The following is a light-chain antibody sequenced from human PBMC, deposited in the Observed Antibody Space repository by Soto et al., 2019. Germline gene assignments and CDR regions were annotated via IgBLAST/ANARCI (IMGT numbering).Light chain of an antibody. CDR3: QQYGGSPPIT. CDR2: GAS. Sequence: EIVLTQSPGTLSLSPGERATLSCRASQSVSSTYLAWYQQKPGQAPRLRIYGASTRATGISDRFSGSGSGTDFPLTISRREPQDSAVYYCQQYGGSPPITFGQGTRLEIK. V-gene: IGKV3-20*01. J-gene: IGKJ5*01. CDR1: QSVSSTY.